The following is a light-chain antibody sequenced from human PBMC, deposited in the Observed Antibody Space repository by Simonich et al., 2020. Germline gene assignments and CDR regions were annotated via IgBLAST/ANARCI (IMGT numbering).Light chain of an antibody. CDR1: SSDVGSYNY. J-gene: IGLJ2*01. CDR2: DVS. Sequence: QSALTQPASVSGSPGQSITISCTGTSSDVGSYNYVSWYQQHPVKAPKLMIYDVSNRPSGVSNRFSGSKSGNTAYLTISGLQAEDEADYYCSSYTSSSTYVVFGGGTKLTVL. V-gene: IGLV2-14*03. CDR3: SSYTSSSTYVV.